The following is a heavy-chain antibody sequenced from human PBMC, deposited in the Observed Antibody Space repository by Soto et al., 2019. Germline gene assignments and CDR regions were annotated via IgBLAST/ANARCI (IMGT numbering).Heavy chain of an antibody. J-gene: IGHJ4*02. V-gene: IGHV4-31*03. CDR1: GGSISSGGYY. Sequence: QVQLQESGPGLVKPSQTLSLTCTVSGGSISSGGYYWSWIRQHPGKGLEWIGYIYYSGSTYYNPSLKSRVTISVDTSKNHFSLKLSSVTAADTAVYYCAIEVRVVVVPAAIWFDYWGQGTLVTVSS. CDR2: IYYSGST. CDR3: AIEVRVVVVPAAIWFDY. D-gene: IGHD2-2*01.